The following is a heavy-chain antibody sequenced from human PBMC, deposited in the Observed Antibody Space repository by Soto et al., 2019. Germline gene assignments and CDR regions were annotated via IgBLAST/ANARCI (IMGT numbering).Heavy chain of an antibody. Sequence: ASVKVSCKASGYTFAGYYMHWVRQAPGQGLEWMGWINPNSGGTNYAQKFQGRVTMTRDTSISTAYMELSRLRSDDTAVYYCASTDPYYYDTDCGACPTGIWGQGTMVTVSS. J-gene: IGHJ3*02. CDR3: ASTDPYYYDTDCGACPTGI. D-gene: IGHD3-22*01. CDR1: GYTFAGYY. V-gene: IGHV1-2*02. CDR2: INPNSGGT.